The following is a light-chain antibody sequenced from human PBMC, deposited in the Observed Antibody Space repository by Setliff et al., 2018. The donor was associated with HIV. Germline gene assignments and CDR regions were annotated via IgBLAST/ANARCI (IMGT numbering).Light chain of an antibody. CDR2: EVS. Sequence: QSALTQPASVSGSPGQSITISCTGTSSDVGGSNYVSWYQQHPGKAPKLMIYEVSNRPSWVSNRFSGSKSGNTASLTISGLQAEDEADYYCSSYTTSDTLVFGTGTKVTVL. CDR3: SSYTTSDTLV. J-gene: IGLJ1*01. V-gene: IGLV2-14*01. CDR1: SSDVGGSNY.